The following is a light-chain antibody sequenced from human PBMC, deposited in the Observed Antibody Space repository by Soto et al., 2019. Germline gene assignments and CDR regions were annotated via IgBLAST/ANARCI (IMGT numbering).Light chain of an antibody. CDR3: QRYSSAPCT. CDR2: AAS. Sequence: DIQMTQSPSSLSASVGDRVTITCRASQGINNDLAWYQQKPWQVHKLLIYAASTLHSGVPSRFSGSGSGTDFTLTISNLQPEDVATYYCQRYSSAPCTFGQGTKVEIK. J-gene: IGKJ1*01. CDR1: QGINND. V-gene: IGKV1-27*01.